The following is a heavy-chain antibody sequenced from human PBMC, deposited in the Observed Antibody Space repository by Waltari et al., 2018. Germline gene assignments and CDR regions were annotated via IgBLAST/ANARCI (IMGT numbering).Heavy chain of an antibody. CDR1: GFTFSSYE. J-gene: IGHJ6*02. CDR2: ISTGGGTI. V-gene: IGHV3-48*03. D-gene: IGHD3-3*01. CDR3: TIFGVVDDMDV. Sequence: EVQVVESGGGLVQPGGSLRLSCAASGFTFSSYEINWVRQAPGKGREWVSFISTGGGTIYYADSLKGRFTISRDNAKNALYLQMNSLRAEDTAVYYCTIFGVVDDMDVWGQGTTVTVSS.